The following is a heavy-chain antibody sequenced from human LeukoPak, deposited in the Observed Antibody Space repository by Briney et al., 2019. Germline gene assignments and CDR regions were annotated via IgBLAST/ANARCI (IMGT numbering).Heavy chain of an antibody. V-gene: IGHV3-21*01. CDR3: ARAPMVRGVRPDY. J-gene: IGHJ4*02. CDR1: GFTFSSYS. CDR2: ISSSSSYI. Sequence: SGGSLRLSCAASGFTFSSYSMNWVRQAPGKGLEWVSSISSSSSYIYYADSVKGRFTISRDNAKNSLYLQMNSLRAEDTAVYYCARAPMVRGVRPDYWGQGTLVTVSS. D-gene: IGHD3-10*01.